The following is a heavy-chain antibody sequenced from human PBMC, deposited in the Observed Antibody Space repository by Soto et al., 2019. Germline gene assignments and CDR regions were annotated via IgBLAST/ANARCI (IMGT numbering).Heavy chain of an antibody. V-gene: IGHV3-53*01. CDR2: IYSGGIT. CDR1: GFTVSSNY. Sequence: PGGSLRLSCAVSGFTVSSNYMSWVRQAPGKGLEWVSVIYSGGITYYADSVKGRFTISRDNSKNTLYLQMNSLRAEDTAAYYCARANKDFWSGYYDYWGQGTLVTVSS. J-gene: IGHJ4*02. CDR3: ARANKDFWSGYYDY. D-gene: IGHD3-3*01.